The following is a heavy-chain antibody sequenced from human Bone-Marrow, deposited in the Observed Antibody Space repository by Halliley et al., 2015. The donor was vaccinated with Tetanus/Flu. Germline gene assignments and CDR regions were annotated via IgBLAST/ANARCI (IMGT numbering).Heavy chain of an antibody. Sequence: IKSEIDGGTTDYAAPVKGRFTISRDDSKATLYLQLSSPKTEDTGVYYCTTGDYGSGSYPFQHWGQGTLVTVSP. CDR3: TTGDYGSGSYPFQH. D-gene: IGHD3-10*01. V-gene: IGHV3-15*01. CDR2: IKSEIDGGTT. J-gene: IGHJ1*01.